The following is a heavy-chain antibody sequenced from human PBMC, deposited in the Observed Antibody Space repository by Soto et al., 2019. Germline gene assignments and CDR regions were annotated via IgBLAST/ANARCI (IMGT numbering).Heavy chain of an antibody. J-gene: IGHJ6*02. CDR3: ARMGDVPYYYYGLDV. Sequence: QVQLVQSGAEVKKPGASVKVSCKASGYGFTRYGISWVRQAPGQGLEWMGWISGYNANTNYPENLQGRVTMTTDTSTSTAYMEVRNLISDDTAVYYCARMGDVPYYYYGLDVWGQGTTVTVSS. CDR2: ISGYNANT. CDR1: GYGFTRYG. V-gene: IGHV1-18*01. D-gene: IGHD3-16*01.